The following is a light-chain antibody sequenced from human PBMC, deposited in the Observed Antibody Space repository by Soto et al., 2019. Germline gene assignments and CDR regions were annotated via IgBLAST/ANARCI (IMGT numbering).Light chain of an antibody. Sequence: EIAMTQSPDTLSVSPGDRATLSCRASQGVRSDLAWYQQKAGQSPRLLIYGASTRAAETPARFSGSGSETEFTLTISSLQSEDFAVYYCQQYNNWPLWTFGQGTKVDIK. CDR2: GAS. CDR3: QQYNNWPLWT. V-gene: IGKV3-15*01. J-gene: IGKJ1*01. CDR1: QGVRSD.